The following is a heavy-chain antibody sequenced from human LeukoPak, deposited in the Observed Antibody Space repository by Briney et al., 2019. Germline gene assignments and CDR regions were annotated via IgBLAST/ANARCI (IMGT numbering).Heavy chain of an antibody. CDR2: VSGSGSNT. V-gene: IGHV3-23*01. D-gene: IGHD3-22*01. CDR1: GFTFSSYA. CDR3: AKSPLGYYDRSGYGFDL. J-gene: IGHJ3*01. Sequence: GGSLRLSCATSGFTFSSYAMSWVRQAQGKGLEWVSTVSGSGSNTYYADSVKGRFTISRDNSKNTLYLQMNSLGAEDTAIYYCAKSPLGYYDRSGYGFDLWGQGTMVTVSS.